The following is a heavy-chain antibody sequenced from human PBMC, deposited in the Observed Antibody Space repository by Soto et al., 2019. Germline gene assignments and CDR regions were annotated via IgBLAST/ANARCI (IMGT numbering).Heavy chain of an antibody. CDR2: SNSNSGNS. J-gene: IGHJ4*02. CDR3: VLLGVFHH. V-gene: IGHV1-8*01. D-gene: IGHD3-3*01. Sequence: ASVKVSCKASGYTFTSHNINWVRQAPGQGLEWVAGSNSNSGNSDHAQKFQGRLTVTRDTSISTAYMELSSLRSDDTAVYSCVLLGVFHHWGTGTLVTVSS. CDR1: GYTFTSHN.